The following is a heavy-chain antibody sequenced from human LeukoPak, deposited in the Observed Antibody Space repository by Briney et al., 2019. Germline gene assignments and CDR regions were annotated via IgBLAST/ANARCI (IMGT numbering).Heavy chain of an antibody. CDR1: GFTFSDYY. CDR3: ARSVSYPYYYGMDV. J-gene: IGHJ6*02. Sequence: GGSLRLSCAASGFTFSDYYMSWIRQAPGKGLEWVSYISSSGSTIYYADSVKGRFTISRDNAKNSLYLEMNRLRAEDPAVYYCARSVSYPYYYGMDVWGPGTTATVSS. CDR2: ISSSGSTI. V-gene: IGHV3-11*01.